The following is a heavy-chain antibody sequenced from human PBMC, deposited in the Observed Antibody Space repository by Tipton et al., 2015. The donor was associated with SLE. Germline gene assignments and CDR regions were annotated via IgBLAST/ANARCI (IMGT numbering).Heavy chain of an antibody. Sequence: GSLRLSCAASGFTFWRYDMHWVRQGPGKGLEWVAGTGTTSDTYYPGSVEGRFTISREDDKNSLYLQMNSLTAGDTAMYYCVRGRFDSRPGPYDVFDLWGQGTVVTVS. J-gene: IGHJ3*01. CDR3: VRGRFDSRPGPYDVFDL. V-gene: IGHV3-13*01. CDR1: GFTFWRYD. CDR2: TGTTSDT. D-gene: IGHD3-9*01.